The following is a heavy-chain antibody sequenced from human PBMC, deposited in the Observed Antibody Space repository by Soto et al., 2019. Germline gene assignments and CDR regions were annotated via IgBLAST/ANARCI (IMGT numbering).Heavy chain of an antibody. CDR1: GDSIGSYY. D-gene: IGHD3-10*01. J-gene: IGHJ4*02. CDR3: AMNHYYGSGTFFQF. Sequence: SETLSLTCTVSGDSIGSYYWNWVRQTPGKGLEWIGYISYSGSTNYNPSLQSRVTVSVDLSKNTFSLNLKSVTAADTAVYYCAMNHYYGSGTFFQFWGQGALVTVSS. V-gene: IGHV4-59*01. CDR2: ISYSGST.